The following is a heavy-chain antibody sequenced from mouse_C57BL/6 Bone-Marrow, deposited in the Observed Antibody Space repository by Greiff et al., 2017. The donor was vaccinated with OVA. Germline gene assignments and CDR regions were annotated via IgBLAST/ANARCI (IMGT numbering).Heavy chain of an antibody. CDR1: GFTFNTYA. CDR2: IRSKSSNYAT. D-gene: IGHD1-1*01. J-gene: IGHJ3*01. Sequence: EVQLVESGGGLVQPKGSLKLSCAASGFTFNTYAMHWVRQAPGKGLEWVARIRSKSSNYATYYADSVKDRFTISRDDSQSMLYLQMNNLKTEDTAMYYCVSEDYYGSSYQFAYWGQGTLVTVSA. V-gene: IGHV10-3*01. CDR3: VSEDYYGSSYQFAY.